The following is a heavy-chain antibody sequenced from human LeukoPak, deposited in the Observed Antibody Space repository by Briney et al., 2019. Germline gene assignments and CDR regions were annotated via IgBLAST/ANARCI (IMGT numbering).Heavy chain of an antibody. CDR2: IKQDGSEK. CDR3: ARDRSSSWDDY. CDR1: GFTFSSYW. D-gene: IGHD6-13*01. V-gene: IGHV3-7*01. J-gene: IGHJ4*02. Sequence: GGSLRLSCAASGFTFSSYWMSWVRQAPGKGLEWVANIKQDGSEKYYVDSVKGPFTISRDNAKNSLYLQMNSLRAEDTAVYYCARDRSSSWDDYWGQGTLVTVSS.